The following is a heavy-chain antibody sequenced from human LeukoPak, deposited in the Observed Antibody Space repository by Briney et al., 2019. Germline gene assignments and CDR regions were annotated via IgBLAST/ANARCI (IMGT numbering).Heavy chain of an antibody. V-gene: IGHV3-7*01. CDR1: GFTFSNYW. CDR3: ARKRPNYFDY. Sequence: GSLRLSFAASGFTFSNYWMAWVRRAPGKGPEWVANINLDGSQKYYVDSVKGRFTISRDNAENSLYLQMNSLRAEDTALYYCARKRPNYFDYWGQGTLVTVSS. CDR2: INLDGSQK. J-gene: IGHJ4*02.